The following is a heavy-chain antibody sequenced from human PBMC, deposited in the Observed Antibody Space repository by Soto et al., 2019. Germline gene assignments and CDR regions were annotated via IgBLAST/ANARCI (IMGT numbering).Heavy chain of an antibody. CDR3: ARPDEGGYSSNHHYYYALDV. D-gene: IGHD3-22*01. CDR2: IIPIFDIT. CDR1: GGTFRSYS. J-gene: IGHJ6*02. V-gene: IGHV1-69*01. Sequence: QVQLVQSGAEVKKPGSSVKVSCKASGGTFRSYSISWVRQAPGQGLEWMGGIIPIFDITNYAQKVQGRVTITADESTSTAYLELRSLGSDDTAVYYCARPDEGGYSSNHHYYYALDVWGQGTTVTV.